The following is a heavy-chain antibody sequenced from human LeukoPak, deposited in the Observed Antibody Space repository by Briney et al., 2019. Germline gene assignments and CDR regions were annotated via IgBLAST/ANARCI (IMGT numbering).Heavy chain of an antibody. J-gene: IGHJ4*02. V-gene: IGHV3-30*02. CDR3: ATGNERYTAFDY. Sequence: GGSLRLSCAASGFSVSRNGIHWVRQAPGKGLEWVAFIQYDATEKYYVDSVEGRFTISRDNSKNTLYLRMNSLRAEDTAVYYCATGNERYTAFDYWGQGTLVTVSS. CDR1: GFSVSRNG. CDR2: IQYDATEK. D-gene: IGHD1-1*01.